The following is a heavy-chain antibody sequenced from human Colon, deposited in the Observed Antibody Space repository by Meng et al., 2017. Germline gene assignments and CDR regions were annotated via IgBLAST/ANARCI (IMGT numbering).Heavy chain of an antibody. CDR2: INTDGRNT. CDR1: GFTFNNYW. D-gene: IGHD1-1*01. CDR3: ARVDFAVPGTGGRAYDI. Sequence: GESLKTSCAASGFTFNNYWMHWVRQVPGKGLVWVSRINTDGRNTYHADSVKGRFTISRDNAKKTLFLQMHSLGDEDTAVYYCARVDFAVPGTGGRAYDIWGQGTMVTVSS. V-gene: IGHV3-74*01. J-gene: IGHJ3*02.